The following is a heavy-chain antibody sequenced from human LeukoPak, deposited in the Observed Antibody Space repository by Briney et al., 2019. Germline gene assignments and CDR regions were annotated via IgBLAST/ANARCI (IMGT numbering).Heavy chain of an antibody. CDR3: ARDADGSGSSNFDY. V-gene: IGHV3-21*01. D-gene: IGHD3-10*01. J-gene: IGHJ4*02. CDR2: ISSSSSYI. Sequence: GGSLRLSCAASGFTFSSYSMNWVRQALGKGLEWVSSISSSSSYIYYADSVKGRFTISRDNAKNSLYLQMNSLRAEDTAVYYCARDADGSGSSNFDYWGQGTLVTVSS. CDR1: GFTFSSYS.